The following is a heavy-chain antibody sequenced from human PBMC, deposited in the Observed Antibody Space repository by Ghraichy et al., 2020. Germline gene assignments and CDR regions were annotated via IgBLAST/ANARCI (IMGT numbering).Heavy chain of an antibody. CDR1: GGSVSGYY. D-gene: IGHD4-23*01. CDR3: ARHDYGGNSAYFQL. CDR2: IYYSGST. V-gene: IGHV4-59*02. J-gene: IGHJ1*01. Sequence: SQTPSLTCTVSGGSVSGYYWSWIRQPPGKGLEWIGYIYYSGSTYYNPSLKSRVTISVDTSKNQFSLKLSSVTAADTAVYYCARHDYGGNSAYFQLWGQGTLVTVSS.